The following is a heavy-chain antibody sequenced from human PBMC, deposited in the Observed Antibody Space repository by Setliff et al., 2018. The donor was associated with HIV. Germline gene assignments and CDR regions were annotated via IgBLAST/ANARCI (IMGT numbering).Heavy chain of an antibody. J-gene: IGHJ4*02. D-gene: IGHD3-22*01. CDR1: GYSFPTYW. Sequence: PGESLKISCKGSGYSFPTYWIAWVRQMPGKGLEWMGVIYPDESDSRYSPSFRGQVTISADKSINTAYLQWSSLKASDTAMYHCARVDMGYYYDSSGYSHFDHWGQETLVTVSS. V-gene: IGHV5-51*01. CDR2: IYPDESDS. CDR3: ARVDMGYYYDSSGYSHFDH.